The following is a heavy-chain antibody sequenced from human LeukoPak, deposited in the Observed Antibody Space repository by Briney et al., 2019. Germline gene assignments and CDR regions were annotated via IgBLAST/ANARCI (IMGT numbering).Heavy chain of an antibody. CDR2: FDPEDGEK. D-gene: IGHD2-2*01. CDR1: GYTLTELS. CDR3: ATGPYCSSTSCYDGDY. J-gene: IGHJ4*02. Sequence: ASVRVSFKVSGYTLTELSMHWVRQARGKGGEGRGGFDPEDGEKIYTQKFQGRVKITEDTNKDTAYMELSSLRSEDTAVYYCATGPYCSSTSCYDGDYWGQGTLDTVSS. V-gene: IGHV1-24*01.